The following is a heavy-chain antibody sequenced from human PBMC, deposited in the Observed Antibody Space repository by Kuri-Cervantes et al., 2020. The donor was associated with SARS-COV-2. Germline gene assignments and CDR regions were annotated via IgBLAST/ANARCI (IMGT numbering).Heavy chain of an antibody. J-gene: IGHJ4*02. CDR2: IYHSGST. V-gene: IGHV4-38-2*02. Sequence: SETLSLTCTVSGYSISSGYYWGWIRQPPGKGLEWIGSIYHSGSTYYNPSLKSRVTISVDTSKNQFSLKLSSVTAADTAVYYCASHRYGLAPFDYWGQGTLVTVSS. D-gene: IGHD1-1*01. CDR1: GYSISSGYY. CDR3: ASHRYGLAPFDY.